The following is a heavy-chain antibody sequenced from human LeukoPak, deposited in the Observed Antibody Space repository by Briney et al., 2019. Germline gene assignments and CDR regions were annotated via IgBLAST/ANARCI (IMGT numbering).Heavy chain of an antibody. J-gene: IGHJ4*02. D-gene: IGHD4-17*01. CDR1: GFDFSNYW. V-gene: IGHV3-30*18. CDR2: ISYDGSNK. Sequence: GGSLRLSCAASGFDFSNYWMSWGRQAPGKGLEWVAVISYDGSNKYYADSVKGRFTISRDNSKNTLYLQMNSLRAEDTAVYYCAKAGSRRDYGDYVFVYWGQGTLVTVSS. CDR3: AKAGSRRDYGDYVFVY.